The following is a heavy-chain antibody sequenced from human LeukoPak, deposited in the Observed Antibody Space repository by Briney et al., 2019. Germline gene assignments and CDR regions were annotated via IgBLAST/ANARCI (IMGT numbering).Heavy chain of an antibody. J-gene: IGHJ4*02. CDR3: ASLATYCSGGSCYSGNYFDY. D-gene: IGHD2-15*01. V-gene: IGHV5-51*01. CDR1: GYSFTSYW. Sequence: GESLKISCKGSGYSFTSYWIGWARQMPGKGLEWMGIIYPGDSDTRYSPSFQGQVTISADKSISTAYLQWSSLKASDTAMYYCASLATYCSGGSCYSGNYFDYWGQGTLVTVSS. CDR2: IYPGDSDT.